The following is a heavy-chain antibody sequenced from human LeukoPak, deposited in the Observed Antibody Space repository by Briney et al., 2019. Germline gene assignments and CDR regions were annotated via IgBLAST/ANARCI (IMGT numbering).Heavy chain of an antibody. D-gene: IGHD3-3*01. CDR1: GFTFGKYW. CDR2: IKLDGSEK. J-gene: IGHJ6*02. V-gene: IGHV3-7*03. CDR3: ARARGITDYYYGMDV. Sequence: GGSLRLSCVASGFTFGKYWMSWVRQAPGKGLEWVANIKLDGSEKNYVDSVKGRLTISRDNTKNSLYLQMNSLRAEDTAVFYCARARGITDYYYGMDVWGQGTTVTVSS.